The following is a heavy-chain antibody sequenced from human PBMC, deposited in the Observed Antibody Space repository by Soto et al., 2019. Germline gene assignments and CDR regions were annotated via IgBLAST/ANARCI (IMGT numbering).Heavy chain of an antibody. CDR1: GGSISSSSYY. Sequence: PSETLSLTCTVSGGSISSSSYYWGWIRQPPGKGLEWIGSIYYSGSTYYNPSLKSRVTISVDTSKNQFSLKLSSVTAADTAVYYCASLGYSSSWSKRYYFDYWGQGTLDTVSS. CDR3: ASLGYSSSWSKRYYFDY. CDR2: IYYSGST. D-gene: IGHD6-13*01. V-gene: IGHV4-39*01. J-gene: IGHJ4*02.